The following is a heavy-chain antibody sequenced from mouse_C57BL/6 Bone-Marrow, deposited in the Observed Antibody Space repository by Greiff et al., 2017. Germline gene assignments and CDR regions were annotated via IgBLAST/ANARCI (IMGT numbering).Heavy chain of an antibody. V-gene: IGHV3-1*01. J-gene: IGHJ4*01. D-gene: IGHD1-1*01. CDR3: ARSYYYGPMDY. CDR2: ISYSGST. Sequence: EVKLQESGPGMVKPSQSLSLTCTVTGYSITSGYDWHWIRHFPGNKLEWMGYISYSGSTNYNPSLKSRISITHDTSKNHFFLKLNSVTTEDTATYYGARSYYYGPMDYWGQGTSVTVSS. CDR1: GYSITSGYD.